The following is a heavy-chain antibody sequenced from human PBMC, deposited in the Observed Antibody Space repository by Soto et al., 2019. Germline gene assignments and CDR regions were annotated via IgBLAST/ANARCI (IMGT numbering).Heavy chain of an antibody. D-gene: IGHD3-3*01. V-gene: IGHV3-23*01. Sequence: EVQLLESGGGLVQPGGSLRLSCAASGFTFSSYAMSWVRQAPGKGLEWVSAISGSGGSTYYADSVKGRFTISRDNSKNTRYMRMTSLSAEDTAVYYCAKVTINAFDIYGQGTMVTVSS. J-gene: IGHJ3*02. CDR1: GFTFSSYA. CDR2: ISGSGGST. CDR3: AKVTINAFDI.